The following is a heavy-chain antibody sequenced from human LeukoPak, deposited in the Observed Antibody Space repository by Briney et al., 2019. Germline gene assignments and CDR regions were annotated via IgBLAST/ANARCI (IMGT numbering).Heavy chain of an antibody. Sequence: GASVKVSCKASGYTFTSYAMHWVRQAPGQGLEWMGWISAYNGNTNYAQKLKGRVTMTTDTSTSTAYMELRSLRSDDTAVYYCARDLPLRSLRFLEWLSPGGIDYWGQGTLVTVSS. CDR1: GYTFTSYA. V-gene: IGHV1-18*01. CDR2: ISAYNGNT. CDR3: ARDLPLRSLRFLEWLSPGGIDY. D-gene: IGHD3-3*01. J-gene: IGHJ4*02.